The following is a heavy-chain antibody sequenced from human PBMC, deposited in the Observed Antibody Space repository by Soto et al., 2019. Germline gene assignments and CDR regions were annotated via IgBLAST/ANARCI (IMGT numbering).Heavy chain of an antibody. CDR1: GFTFSDYY. Sequence: QVKLVESGGGLVKPGGSLRLSCAASGFTFSDYYMTWIRQAPGKGLEWVSYIGGSGSHIYYADSMKGRLTISRDNAKNELYRQMNSLSADDAALYYCGRGGSNWSSRRDDSWGQGTLVSVSS. J-gene: IGHJ4*02. D-gene: IGHD1-20*01. CDR3: GRGGSNWSSRRDDS. CDR2: IGGSGSHI. V-gene: IGHV3-11*01.